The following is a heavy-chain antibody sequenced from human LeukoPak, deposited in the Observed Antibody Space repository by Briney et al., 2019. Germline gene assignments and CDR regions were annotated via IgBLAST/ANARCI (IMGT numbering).Heavy chain of an antibody. J-gene: IGHJ4*02. Sequence: PGRSLRLSCAASGFTFGSYGVHWVRQAPGKGLEWVAVIWYDGGNKYYEDSVKGRFTISRDNSKNTVYLQMNSLRAEDTAVYYCAKGGGGSKYSYNYFDYWGQGTLVTVSS. CDR1: GFTFGSYG. CDR3: AKGGGGSKYSYNYFDY. D-gene: IGHD5-18*01. CDR2: IWYDGGNK. V-gene: IGHV3-33*06.